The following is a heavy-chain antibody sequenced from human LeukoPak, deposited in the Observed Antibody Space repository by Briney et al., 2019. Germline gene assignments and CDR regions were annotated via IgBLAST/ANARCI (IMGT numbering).Heavy chain of an antibody. Sequence: SETLSLTCTVSGGFISSYYWSWIRPPPGKGLEWIGYIYYSGSTKHNPSLKSRVNISVDTSKNQFSLKLSSVTAADTAVYYCARDTWGYYDSIGSYYYFDYWGQGTLVTVSS. CDR1: GGFISSYY. CDR3: ARDTWGYYDSIGSYYYFDY. V-gene: IGHV4-59*01. D-gene: IGHD3-22*01. CDR2: IYYSGST. J-gene: IGHJ4*02.